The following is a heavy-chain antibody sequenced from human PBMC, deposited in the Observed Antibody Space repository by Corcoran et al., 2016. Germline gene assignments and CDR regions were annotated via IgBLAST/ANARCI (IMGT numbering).Heavy chain of an antibody. D-gene: IGHD3-22*01. J-gene: IGHJ6*02. CDR2: ISGSGGST. Sequence: VQLVESGGGVVQPGRSLRLSCAASGFTFSSYGMHWVRQAPGKGLEWVSAISGSGGSTYYADSVKGRFTISRDNSKNTLYLQMNSLRAEDTAVYYCAKDPVYYYDSSGYPYYYYGMDVWGQGTTVTVSS. CDR3: AKDPVYYYDSSGYPYYYYGMDV. V-gene: IGHV3-23*04. CDR1: GFTFSSYG.